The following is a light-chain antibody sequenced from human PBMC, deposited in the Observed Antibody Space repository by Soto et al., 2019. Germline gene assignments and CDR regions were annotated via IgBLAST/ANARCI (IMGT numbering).Light chain of an antibody. Sequence: DRPMTQSPSTLSGTVGDRVTITCRASQTISSWLAWYQQKPGKAPKLLIYKASTLKSGVPSRFSGSGSGTEFTLTISSLQPDDFATYYCQHYNSYSEAFGQGTKV. J-gene: IGKJ1*01. CDR1: QTISSW. CDR2: KAS. V-gene: IGKV1-5*03. CDR3: QHYNSYSEA.